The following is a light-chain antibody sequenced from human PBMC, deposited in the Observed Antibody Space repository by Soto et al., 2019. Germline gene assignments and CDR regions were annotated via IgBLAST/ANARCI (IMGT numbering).Light chain of an antibody. CDR3: ILDNSYSWT. J-gene: IGKJ1*01. CDR1: QSISSW. CDR2: EAS. V-gene: IGKV1-5*01. Sequence: DIQMTQSPSTLSASVGNRVTITCRASQSISSWLAWYQQKPGKAPMLLIYEASSLESGVPSRFSGSGSGTELSLTISSLQPDVVASYYCILDNSYSWTFAQGTKV.